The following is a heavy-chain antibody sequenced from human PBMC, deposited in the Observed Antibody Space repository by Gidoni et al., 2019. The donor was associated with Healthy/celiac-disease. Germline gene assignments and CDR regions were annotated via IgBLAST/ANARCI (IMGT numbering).Heavy chain of an antibody. Sequence: EVQLVASGGGLVQPGGSLRLSCAASGFTFSSYDMHWVRQATGKGLEWVSAIGTAGDTYYPGSVKGRFTISRENAKNSLYLQMNSLRAGDTAVYYCARESLAGSWFDPWGQGTLVTVSS. D-gene: IGHD3-3*02. V-gene: IGHV3-13*04. CDR2: IGTAGDT. J-gene: IGHJ5*02. CDR3: ARESLAGSWFDP. CDR1: GFTFSSYD.